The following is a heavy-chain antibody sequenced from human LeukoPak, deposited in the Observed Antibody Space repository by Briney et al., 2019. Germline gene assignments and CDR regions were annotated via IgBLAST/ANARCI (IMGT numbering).Heavy chain of an antibody. CDR2: IYYSGST. D-gene: IGHD3-22*01. CDR1: GGSISSYY. CDR3: ARRASYYDSIGYFDY. V-gene: IGHV4-59*08. Sequence: PSETLSLTCTVSGGSISSYYWSWIRQPPGKGLEWIGYIYYSGSTNYNPSLKGRVTISVDTSKNQFSLKLSSVTAADTAVYYCARRASYYDSIGYFDYWGQGTLVTVSS. J-gene: IGHJ4*02.